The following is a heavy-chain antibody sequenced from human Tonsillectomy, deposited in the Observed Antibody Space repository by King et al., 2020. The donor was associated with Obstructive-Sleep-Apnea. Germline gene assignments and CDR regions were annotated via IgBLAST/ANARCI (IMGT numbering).Heavy chain of an antibody. CDR3: AKDQYWSSRYYFDY. Sequence: QLVQSGGGVVQPGGSLRLSCAASGFTFSSYGMHWFRQAPGKGLEWVAFIRYDGSNKYYADSVMGRFTISRDNSKNTLYLQMNSLRAEDTAVYYCAKDQYWSSRYYFDYWGQGTLVTVSS. CDR2: IRYDGSNK. CDR1: GFTFSSYG. D-gene: IGHD6-13*01. J-gene: IGHJ4*02. V-gene: IGHV3-30*02.